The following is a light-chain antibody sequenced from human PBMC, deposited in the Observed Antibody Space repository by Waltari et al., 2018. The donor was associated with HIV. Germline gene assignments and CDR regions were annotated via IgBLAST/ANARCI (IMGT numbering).Light chain of an antibody. CDR1: SSDVGGYNY. CDR2: EVT. J-gene: IGLJ2*01. Sequence: QSALTQPPSASGSPGQSVTISCTGTSSDVGGYNYVPWYQQHPGKAPKLMIYEVTKRPSGVPDRFSGSKSGNTASLTVSGLQAEDEADYYYSSYAGSSNLRVFGGGTKLTVL. CDR3: SSYAGSSNLRV. V-gene: IGLV2-8*01.